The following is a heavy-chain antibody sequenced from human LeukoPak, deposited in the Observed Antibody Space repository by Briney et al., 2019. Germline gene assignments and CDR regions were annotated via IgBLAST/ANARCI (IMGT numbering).Heavy chain of an antibody. CDR2: INTNTGNP. J-gene: IGHJ4*02. Sequence: ASVKVSCKASGYAFTSSALNWVRQAPGQGLEWMGWINTNTGNPTYAQGFTGRFVFSLDTSVSTAYLHISSLEAEDTAIYYCATDLKKGDSGCFDYWGQGTLVTVSS. V-gene: IGHV7-4-1*02. D-gene: IGHD6-19*01. CDR1: GYAFTSSA. CDR3: ATDLKKGDSGCFDY.